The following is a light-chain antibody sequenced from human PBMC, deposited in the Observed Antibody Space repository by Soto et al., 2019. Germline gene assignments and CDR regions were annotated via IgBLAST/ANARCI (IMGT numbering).Light chain of an antibody. Sequence: DIQMTKSPSTLSASVGDRVIISCRASQSISSWLAWYQHKPGKAPKLLIYDASSLESGVPSRFSGSGSETEFTLTIITLQPDHFATYFCQQYNSFSPYTFGQGTKLEIK. CDR2: DAS. CDR1: QSISSW. CDR3: QQYNSFSPYT. J-gene: IGKJ2*01. V-gene: IGKV1-5*01.